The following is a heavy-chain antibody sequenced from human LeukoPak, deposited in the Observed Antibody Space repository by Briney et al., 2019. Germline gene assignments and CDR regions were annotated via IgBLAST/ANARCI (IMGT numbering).Heavy chain of an antibody. Sequence: ASVKVSCKASGGTFSSYAISWVRQATGQGLEWMGWMNPNSGNTGYAQKFQGRVTMTRNTSISTAYMELSSLRSEDTAVYYCARRGRYSSGWFYWGQGTLVTVSS. J-gene: IGHJ4*02. CDR2: MNPNSGNT. CDR1: GGTFSSYA. V-gene: IGHV1-8*02. D-gene: IGHD6-19*01. CDR3: ARRGRYSSGWFY.